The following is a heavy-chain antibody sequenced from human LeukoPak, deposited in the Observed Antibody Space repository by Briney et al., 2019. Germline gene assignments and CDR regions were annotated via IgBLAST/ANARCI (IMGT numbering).Heavy chain of an antibody. D-gene: IGHD3-22*01. V-gene: IGHV3-11*01. Sequence: PGGSLRLSCAASGLTFSDYYMNWVRQAPGKGLEWVSYISSSGTTIYYADSVKGRFTISRDNAKNSLYLQMNSLRAEDTALYFCARWDSSGCLDYWGQGTLVTVSS. CDR2: ISSSGTTI. J-gene: IGHJ4*02. CDR3: ARWDSSGCLDY. CDR1: GLTFSDYY.